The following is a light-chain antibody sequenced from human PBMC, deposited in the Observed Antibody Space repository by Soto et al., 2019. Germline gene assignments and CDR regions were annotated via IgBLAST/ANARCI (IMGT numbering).Light chain of an antibody. J-gene: IGKJ1*01. Sequence: DIQMPNSPSPMSASVGDRVTITCRANQSISNHVNWYQQKPGKAPKLLSDAASSLQSGVPARFSDSGSGTDFTLVKRILQRKDFATYYCKQSSSSWWTCGKGTNVEIK. V-gene: IGKV1-39*01. CDR2: AAS. CDR1: QSISNH. CDR3: KQSSSSWWT.